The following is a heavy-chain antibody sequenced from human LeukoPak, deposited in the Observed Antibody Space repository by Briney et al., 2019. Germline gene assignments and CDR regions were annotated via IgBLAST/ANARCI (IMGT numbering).Heavy chain of an antibody. CDR3: ARLSDSSGYYPGY. Sequence: GGSLRLSCAASGFTFSSYSMNWVRQAPGKGLEWVSYISSSSSTIYYADSVKGRFTISRDNAKNSLYLQMNSLRAEDTAVYYCARLSDSSGYYPGYWGQGTLVTVSS. D-gene: IGHD3-22*01. J-gene: IGHJ4*02. CDR1: GFTFSSYS. V-gene: IGHV3-48*04. CDR2: ISSSSSTI.